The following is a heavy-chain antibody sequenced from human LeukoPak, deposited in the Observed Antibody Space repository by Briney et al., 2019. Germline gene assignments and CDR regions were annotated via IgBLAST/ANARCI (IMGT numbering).Heavy chain of an antibody. CDR2: IYSGGST. D-gene: IGHD4-17*01. CDR3: ARDLFGVTTTYYYYGMDV. J-gene: IGHJ6*02. V-gene: IGHV3-53*01. CDR1: GFTFSSYR. Sequence: GGSLRLSCAASGFTFSSYRMNWVRQAPGKGLEWVSVIYSGGSTYYADSVKGRFTISRDNSKNTLYLQMNSLRAEDTAVYYCARDLFGVTTTYYYYGMDVWGQGTTVTVSS.